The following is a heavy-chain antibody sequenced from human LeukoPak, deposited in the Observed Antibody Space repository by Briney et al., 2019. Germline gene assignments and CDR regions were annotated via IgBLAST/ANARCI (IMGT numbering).Heavy chain of an antibody. J-gene: IGHJ4*02. CDR3: ARAGGQLVHGFGYFEY. CDR1: GFIFSSHG. Sequence: GGSLRLSCAASGFIFSSHGMNWVRQAPGKGLEWVSGVSPSGDITYYADSVKGRFTLSRDNSKNTLYLQMSSLRTEDTAVYYCARAGGQLVHGFGYFEYWGQGTLVTISS. CDR2: VSPSGDIT. V-gene: IGHV3-23*01. D-gene: IGHD1-1*01.